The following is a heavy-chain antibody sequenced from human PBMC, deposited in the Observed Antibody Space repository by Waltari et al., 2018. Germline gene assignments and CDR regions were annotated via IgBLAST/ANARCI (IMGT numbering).Heavy chain of an antibody. D-gene: IGHD5-12*01. CDR1: GGTFSTFA. CDR2: IIPIFGTT. J-gene: IGHJ5*02. Sequence: QLVQSGAEVKKPGSSVKVPCKASGGTFSTFATRGVRQAPGQGLEWMGKIIPIFGTTDYAQKFQGRVTITADEHGSTSTAYMELSRLTSEDTAIYYCTRDLPSGYDSYWFDPWGQGTLVTVSS. V-gene: IGHV1-69*18. CDR3: TRDLPSGYDSYWFDP.